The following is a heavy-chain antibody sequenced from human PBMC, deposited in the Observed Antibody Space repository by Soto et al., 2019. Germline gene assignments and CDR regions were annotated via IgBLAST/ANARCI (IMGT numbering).Heavy chain of an antibody. Sequence: ASVKVSCKASGNTFTSYDINWVRQATGHGLEWMGWINPNSGNIGYAQKFQGRVTMTRDTAIRTAYMEVSRLRSDDTAVYYCARGRASGSYYLLDYWGQGXLVTVYS. J-gene: IGHJ4*02. CDR3: ARGRASGSYYLLDY. D-gene: IGHD3-10*01. CDR1: GNTFTSYD. V-gene: IGHV1-8*01. CDR2: INPNSGNI.